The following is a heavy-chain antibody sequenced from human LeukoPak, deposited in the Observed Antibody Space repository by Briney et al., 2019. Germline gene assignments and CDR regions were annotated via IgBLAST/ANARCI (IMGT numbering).Heavy chain of an antibody. Sequence: GGSLRLSCAASGFTFSSYAMHWVRQAPGKGLEWVAVISYDGSNKYYADSVKGRFTISRDNSKNTLYLQMNSLRAEDTAVYFCARVREYNSRDFDYWGQGTLVTVSS. V-gene: IGHV3-30-3*01. CDR1: GFTFSSYA. CDR2: ISYDGSNK. CDR3: ARVREYNSRDFDY. D-gene: IGHD1-1*01. J-gene: IGHJ4*02.